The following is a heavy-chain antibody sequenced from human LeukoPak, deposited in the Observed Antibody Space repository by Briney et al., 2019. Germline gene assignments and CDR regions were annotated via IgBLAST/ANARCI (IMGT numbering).Heavy chain of an antibody. D-gene: IGHD3-9*01. J-gene: IGHJ5*02. CDR1: GFTFSSYA. V-gene: IGHV3-23*01. CDR3: AKDLVPLRNFDWAQGSDWFDP. Sequence: PGGSLRLSCAASGFTFSSYAMSWVRQAPGKGLEWVSAISGSGGSTYYADSVKGRFTISRDNSKNTLYLQMNSLRAEDTAVYYCAKDLVPLRNFDWAQGSDWFDPWGQGTLVTVSS. CDR2: ISGSGGST.